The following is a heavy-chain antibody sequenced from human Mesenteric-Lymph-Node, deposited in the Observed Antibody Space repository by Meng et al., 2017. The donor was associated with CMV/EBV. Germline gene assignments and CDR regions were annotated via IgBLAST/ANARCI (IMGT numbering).Heavy chain of an antibody. V-gene: IGHV4-34*01. CDR2: INHSGST. J-gene: IGHJ4*02. CDR3: ARYHWNYYFDY. D-gene: IGHD1-1*01. Sequence: SQTLSLTCAVYGGSFSGYYWSWIRQPPGKGLEWIGEINHSGSTNYNPSLKSRVTISVDTSKNQFSLKLSSVTAADTAAYYCARYHWNYYFDYWGQGTLVTVSS. CDR1: GGSFSGYY.